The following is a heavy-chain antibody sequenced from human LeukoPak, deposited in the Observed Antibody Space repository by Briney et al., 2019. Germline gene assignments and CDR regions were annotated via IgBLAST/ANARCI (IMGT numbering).Heavy chain of an antibody. CDR2: ISYDGNNK. CDR1: GFTFSSYN. V-gene: IGHV3-30-3*01. J-gene: IGHJ4*02. Sequence: QAGGSLRLSCAASGFTFSSYNMHWIRQAPGKGLEWVAVISYDGNNKYYADSVKGRFTISRDNSKSSLHLQMNSLRAEDTAVYYCAREQGYYDSSGYYKIDYWGQGTLVTVSS. CDR3: AREQGYYDSSGYYKIDY. D-gene: IGHD3-22*01.